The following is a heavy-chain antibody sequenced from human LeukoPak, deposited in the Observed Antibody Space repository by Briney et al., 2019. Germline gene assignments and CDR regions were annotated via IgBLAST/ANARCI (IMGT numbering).Heavy chain of an antibody. CDR2: INHSGST. CDR1: GGSFSGYY. CDR3: ARGYDFWSGYYSHYDY. D-gene: IGHD3-3*01. J-gene: IGHJ4*02. Sequence: SETLSLTCAVYGGSFSGYYWSWIRQPPGKGLEWIGEINHSGSTNYSPSLKSRVTISVDTSKNQFSLKLSSVTAADTAVYYCARGYDFWSGYYSHYDYWGQGTLVTVSS. V-gene: IGHV4-34*01.